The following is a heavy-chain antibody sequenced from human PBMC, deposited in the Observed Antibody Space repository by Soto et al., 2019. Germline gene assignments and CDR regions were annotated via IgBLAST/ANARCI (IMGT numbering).Heavy chain of an antibody. J-gene: IGHJ6*02. Sequence: QITLKESGPTLVKPTQPLTLTCTFSGFSLSTSGVGVGWIRQPPGKALEWLALIYWNDDKRYSPSLKSRLTITKDTSKNQVVLTMTNMDPVDTATYYCAHWSIAARPPWVDVWGQGTTVTVSS. CDR3: AHWSIAARPPWVDV. D-gene: IGHD6-6*01. V-gene: IGHV2-5*01. CDR1: GFSLSTSGVG. CDR2: IYWNDDK.